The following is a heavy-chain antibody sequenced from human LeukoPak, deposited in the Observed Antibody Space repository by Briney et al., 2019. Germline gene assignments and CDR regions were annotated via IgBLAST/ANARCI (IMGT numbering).Heavy chain of an antibody. CDR2: ISGSGGST. V-gene: IGHV3-23*01. J-gene: IGHJ4*02. D-gene: IGHD1-1*01. CDR3: ARGGRRGYFDY. Sequence: GGSLRLSCAASGFTFSSYAMSWVRQAPGKGLEWVSAISGSGGSTYYADSVKGRFTISRDNAKNSLYLQMNSLRAEDTAVYYCARGGRRGYFDYWGQGTLVTVSS. CDR1: GFTFSSYA.